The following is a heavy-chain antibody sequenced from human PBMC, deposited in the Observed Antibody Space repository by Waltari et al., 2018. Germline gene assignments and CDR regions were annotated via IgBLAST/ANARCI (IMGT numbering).Heavy chain of an antibody. CDR3: AKPLTTYSSSWYSDYFDY. J-gene: IGHJ4*02. Sequence: QVQLVESGGGVVQPGGSLRLSCAASGFTFSSYGMHWVRQAPGKGLEWVAFIRYDGSNKYYADSVKGRFTISRDNSKNTLYLQMNSLRAEDTAVYYCAKPLTTYSSSWYSDYFDYWGQGTLVTVSS. D-gene: IGHD6-13*01. V-gene: IGHV3-30*02. CDR1: GFTFSSYG. CDR2: IRYDGSNK.